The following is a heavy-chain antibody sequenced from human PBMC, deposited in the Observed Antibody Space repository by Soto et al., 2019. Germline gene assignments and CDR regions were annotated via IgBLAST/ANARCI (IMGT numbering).Heavy chain of an antibody. V-gene: IGHV3-53*01. D-gene: IGHD6-13*01. J-gene: IGHJ5*02. CDR1: GFTFSSYA. CDR2: IYSGGST. Sequence: GGSLRLSCAASGFTFSSYAMNWVRQAPGKGLEWVSVIYSGGSTYYVDSVKGRFTISRDNSKNTLYLQMNSLRAEDTAVYYCARFGAAAAWGWFDPWGQGTLVTV. CDR3: ARFGAAAAWGWFDP.